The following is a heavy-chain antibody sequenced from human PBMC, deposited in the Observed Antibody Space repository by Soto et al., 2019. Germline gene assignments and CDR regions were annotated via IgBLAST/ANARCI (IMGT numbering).Heavy chain of an antibody. CDR3: ARDRGYPDSFNI. D-gene: IGHD3-10*01. Sequence: GGSLRLSCAASGFIFSSDWMHWVRQAPGKGLVWVSHINGDGSTIVYADSVKGRFTISRDNAKNTLYLQMNSLRVEDTAVYYCARDRGYPDSFNIWGQGTRVTVSS. V-gene: IGHV3-74*01. CDR1: GFIFSSDW. J-gene: IGHJ3*02. CDR2: INGDGSTI.